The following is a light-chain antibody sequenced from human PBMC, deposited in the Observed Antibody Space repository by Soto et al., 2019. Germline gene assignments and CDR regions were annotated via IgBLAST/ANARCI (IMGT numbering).Light chain of an antibody. CDR2: DVS. CDR3: SSYTSSSTLVV. CDR1: SSDVVGYNY. Sequence: QSVLTQPASVSGSPGQSITISCTGTSSDVVGYNYVSWYQQHPGKAPKLMIYDVSNRPSGVSNRFSGSKSVNTASLTISELQAEDEADYYCSSYTSSSTLVVFGGGTKLTVL. J-gene: IGLJ2*01. V-gene: IGLV2-14*01.